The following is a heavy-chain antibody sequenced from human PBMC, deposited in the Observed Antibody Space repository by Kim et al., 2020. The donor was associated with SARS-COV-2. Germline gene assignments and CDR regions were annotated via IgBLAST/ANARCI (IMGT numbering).Heavy chain of an antibody. CDR2: IKSDGSTT. CDR1: GFTFSNYW. CDR3: ARSMTETIPIGLDV. D-gene: IGHD1-1*01. Sequence: GGSLRLSCAASGFTFSNYWMHWVRQAPGKGLVWVSRIKSDGSTTYYADSVKGRFAISRNSAKNTLYLQMDSLRAEDTALYFCARSMTETIPIGLDVGGQGTTVTVS. V-gene: IGHV3-74*01. J-gene: IGHJ6*02.